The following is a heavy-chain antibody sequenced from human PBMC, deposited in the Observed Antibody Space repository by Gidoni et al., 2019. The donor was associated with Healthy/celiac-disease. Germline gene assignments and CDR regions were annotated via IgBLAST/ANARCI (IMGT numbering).Heavy chain of an antibody. CDR2: INHSGST. Sequence: QVQLQQWGAGLLKPSETLSLTCAVSGGSFSGYYWSWIRQPPGKGLEWIGEINHSGSTNYNPSLKSRVTISVDTSKNQFSLKLSSVTAADTAVYYCAMIAAPSGGGDYWGQGTLVTVSS. J-gene: IGHJ4*02. V-gene: IGHV4-34*01. D-gene: IGHD6-13*01. CDR1: GGSFSGYY. CDR3: AMIAAPSGGGDY.